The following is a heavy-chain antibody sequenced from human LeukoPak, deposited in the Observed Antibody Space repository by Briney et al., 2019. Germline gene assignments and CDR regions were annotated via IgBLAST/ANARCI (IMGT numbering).Heavy chain of an antibody. D-gene: IGHD3-3*01. CDR2: LNGDASST. CDR3: ARGGRITIYPDY. J-gene: IGHJ4*02. V-gene: IGHV3-74*01. CDR1: GFTFSGHW. Sequence: GGSLRLSCAASGFTFSGHWMHWVRQAPGKGLVWVSHLNGDASSTNYADSVNGRFTISRDNAKNTLYLQMNGLRAEDTAVYYCARGGRITIYPDYWGPGTLVTVSS.